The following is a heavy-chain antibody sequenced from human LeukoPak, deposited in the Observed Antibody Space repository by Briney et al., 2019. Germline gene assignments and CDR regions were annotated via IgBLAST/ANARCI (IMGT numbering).Heavy chain of an antibody. D-gene: IGHD2-15*01. CDR3: VRGYSFGPYGMDV. V-gene: IGHV3-64D*09. CDR1: GFPFSSYA. Sequence: PGGSLRLSCSASGFPFSSYAMHWVRQAPGKGLEYVSAISDIGGSTYYSDSVKGRFTISRDNSKNTLYLQMSSLRAEDTAVYFCVRGYSFGPYGMDVWGQGTTVTVSS. CDR2: ISDIGGST. J-gene: IGHJ6*02.